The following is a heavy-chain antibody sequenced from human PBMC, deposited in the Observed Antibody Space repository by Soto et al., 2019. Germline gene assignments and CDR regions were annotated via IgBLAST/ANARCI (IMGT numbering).Heavy chain of an antibody. Sequence: GGSLRLSCAASGFTFSSYAMHWVRQAPGKGLEWVAVISYDGSNKYYADSVKGRFTISRDNSKNTLYLQMNSLRAEDTAVYYCARSWRRITIFGVVDYWGQGTLVTVSS. J-gene: IGHJ4*02. CDR2: ISYDGSNK. CDR1: GFTFSSYA. CDR3: ARSWRRITIFGVVDY. V-gene: IGHV3-30-3*01. D-gene: IGHD3-3*01.